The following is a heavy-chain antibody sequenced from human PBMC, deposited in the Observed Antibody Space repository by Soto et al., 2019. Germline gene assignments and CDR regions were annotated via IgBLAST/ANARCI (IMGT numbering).Heavy chain of an antibody. CDR3: ATARFTMVREVIKKNIDLITSMDV. D-gene: IGHD3-10*01. CDR1: GGTFSSYA. Sequence: QVQLVQSGAEVKKPGSSVKVSCKASGGTFSSYAMSWVRQAPGQGLEWMGGIIPIFGTANYAQKFQGRVTIPADESTSTPYMELSSFRSEETAVYYCATARFTMVREVIKKNIDLITSMDVWGQGTTVTVSS. V-gene: IGHV1-69*01. J-gene: IGHJ6*02. CDR2: IIPIFGTA.